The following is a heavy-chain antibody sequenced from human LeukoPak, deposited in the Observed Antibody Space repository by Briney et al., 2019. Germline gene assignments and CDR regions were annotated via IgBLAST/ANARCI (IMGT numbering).Heavy chain of an antibody. CDR2: IYSSGST. Sequence: SETLSLTCTVSGGSISSYYWSWIRQPAGKGLEWIGRIYSSGSTNYNPSLKSRVTISVDTSKNQFSLKLSSVTAADTAVYYCARGDYDSSGYHDAFDIWGQGTMVTVSS. V-gene: IGHV4-4*07. CDR1: GGSISSYY. CDR3: ARGDYDSSGYHDAFDI. D-gene: IGHD3-22*01. J-gene: IGHJ3*02.